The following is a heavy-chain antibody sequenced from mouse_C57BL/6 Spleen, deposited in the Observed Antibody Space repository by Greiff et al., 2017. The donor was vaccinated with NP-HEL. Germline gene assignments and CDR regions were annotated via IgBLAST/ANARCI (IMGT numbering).Heavy chain of an antibody. J-gene: IGHJ2*01. V-gene: IGHV7-3*01. Sequence: DVMLVESVGGLVQPGGSLSLSCAASGFTFTDYYMSWVRQPPGKALEWLGFIRNKANGYTTDYSASVKGRFTISRDNSQSILYLQMNALRAEDSATYYCARLGGSSIDYWGQGTTLTVSS. D-gene: IGHD1-1*01. CDR3: ARLGGSSIDY. CDR1: GFTFTDYY. CDR2: IRNKANGYTT.